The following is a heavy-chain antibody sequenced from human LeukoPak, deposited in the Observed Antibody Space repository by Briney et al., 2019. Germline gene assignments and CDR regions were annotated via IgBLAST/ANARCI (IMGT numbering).Heavy chain of an antibody. D-gene: IGHD3-22*01. J-gene: IGHJ4*02. V-gene: IGHV3-23*01. CDR2: ISGSGGST. CDR1: GFTFSSYA. CDR3: AKVPYDSSGYSTYYFDY. Sequence: GGSLRPSCAASGFTFSSYAMSWVRQAPGKGLEWVSAISGSGGSTYYADSVKGRFTISRDNSKNTLYLQMNSLRAEDTAVYYCAKVPYDSSGYSTYYFDYWGQGTLVTVSS.